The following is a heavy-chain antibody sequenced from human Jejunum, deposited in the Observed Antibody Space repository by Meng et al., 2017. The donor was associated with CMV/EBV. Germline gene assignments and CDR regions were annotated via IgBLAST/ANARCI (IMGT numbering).Heavy chain of an antibody. CDR1: GGSVNNYA. J-gene: IGHJ4*02. D-gene: IGHD2-2*01. V-gene: IGHV1-69*12. CDR3: ARGFSNGYQPFDY. Sequence: VQLMHSGAGVKKPGSSVKVSCTSSGGSVNNYAINWVRQAPGQGLEWMGGIIPIFRTPQYAQKFQGRLTITADGPTGTTFMELCSLTSDDTAIYYCARGFSNGYQPFDYWGQGTLVTVSS. CDR2: IIPIFRTP.